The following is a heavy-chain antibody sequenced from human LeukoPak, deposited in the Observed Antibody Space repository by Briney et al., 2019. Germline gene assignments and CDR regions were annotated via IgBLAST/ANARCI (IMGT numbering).Heavy chain of an antibody. V-gene: IGHV4-59*01. CDR2: IYYSGST. CDR1: GGPISSYY. Sequence: SETLSLTCTVSGGPISSYYWSWIRQPPGKGLEWIGYIYYSGSTNYNPSLKSRVTISVGTSKNQFSLKLSSVTAADTAVYYCARSSSWYSVVDYWGQGTLVTVSS. J-gene: IGHJ4*02. CDR3: ARSSSWYSVVDY. D-gene: IGHD6-13*01.